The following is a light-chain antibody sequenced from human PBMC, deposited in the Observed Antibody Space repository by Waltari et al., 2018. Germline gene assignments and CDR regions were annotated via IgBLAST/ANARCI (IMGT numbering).Light chain of an antibody. J-gene: IGKJ1*01. V-gene: IGKV1-8*01. Sequence: IRMTQSPSSLPASTGDRVTITCRASQGISSYLAWYQQKPGKAPKLLIYAASTLQSGVPSRFSGSGSGTDFTRTISCLQSEDFATYYCQQYYSYPWTFGQGTKVEIK. CDR2: AAS. CDR1: QGISSY. CDR3: QQYYSYPWT.